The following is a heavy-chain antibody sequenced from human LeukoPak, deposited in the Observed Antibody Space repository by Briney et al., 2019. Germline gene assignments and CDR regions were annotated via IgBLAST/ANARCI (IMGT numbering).Heavy chain of an antibody. CDR2: ISAYNGNT. Sequence: ASVKVSCKASGYTFTSYGISWVRQAPGQGLEWMGWISAYNGNTNYAQKLQGRVTMTTGTSTSTAYMELRSLRSDDTAVYYCARDKETDKDLPDIVVVPAALNGAFDIWGQGTMVTVSS. CDR3: ARDKETDKDLPDIVVVPAALNGAFDI. J-gene: IGHJ3*02. D-gene: IGHD2-2*01. V-gene: IGHV1-18*01. CDR1: GYTFTSYG.